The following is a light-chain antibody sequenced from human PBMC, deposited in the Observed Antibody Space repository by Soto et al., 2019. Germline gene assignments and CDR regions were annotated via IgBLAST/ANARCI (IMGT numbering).Light chain of an antibody. CDR2: DAS. Sequence: DIQMTQSPSTLSASVGDRVTITCRASQNIITWLAWYQQKLGKAPKLLIYDASSLESGVPSRFSGSGSGTEFSLTISSLQPDDFATSYCQQYSSYPYTFGQGTKLEIK. CDR3: QQYSSYPYT. CDR1: QNIITW. J-gene: IGKJ2*01. V-gene: IGKV1-5*01.